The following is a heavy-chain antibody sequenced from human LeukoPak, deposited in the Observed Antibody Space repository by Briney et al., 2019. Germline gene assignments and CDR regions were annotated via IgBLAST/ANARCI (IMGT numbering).Heavy chain of an antibody. J-gene: IGHJ3*02. V-gene: IGHV4-59*12. CDR3: AREQLRSGSYSNDDAYDM. CDR2: ISYSGST. Sequence: SETLSLTCTVSGGSISGYYWSWIRQPPGKGLEWVGYISYSGSTNYNPSLKSRVTISVDTSKNQFSLKLSSVTAADTAVYYCAREQLRSGSYSNDDAYDMWGQGTMVTVSS. CDR1: GGSISGYY. D-gene: IGHD3-10*01.